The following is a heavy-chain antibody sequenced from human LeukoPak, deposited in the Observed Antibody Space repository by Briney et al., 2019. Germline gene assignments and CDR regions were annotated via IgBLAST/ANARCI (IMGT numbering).Heavy chain of an antibody. CDR2: ISAYNGST. J-gene: IGHJ4*02. D-gene: IGHD2-8*01. CDR1: GYTFTSYG. V-gene: IGHV1-18*01. Sequence: GASVKVSCKASGYTFTSYGISWVRQAPGQGLEWMGWISAYNGSTNYAQKLQGRVTMTTDTSTSTAYMELRSLRSDDTAVYYCARQEYCTNGVCYRSDYWGQGTLVTVSS. CDR3: ARQEYCTNGVCYRSDY.